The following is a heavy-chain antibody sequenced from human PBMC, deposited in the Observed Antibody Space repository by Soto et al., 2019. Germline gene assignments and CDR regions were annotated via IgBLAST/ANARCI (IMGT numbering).Heavy chain of an antibody. CDR1: GGSISSGDYY. J-gene: IGHJ3*02. D-gene: IGHD3-22*01. CDR2: IYYSGST. Sequence: QVQLQESGPGLVKPSQTLSLTCTVSGGSISSGDYYWSWIRQPPGKGLEWIGYIYYSGSTYYNPSLKTRVTISVDTSKNQFSLKLSSVTAADTAVYYCAREYYYDSSGYYYDAFDIWGQGTMVTVSS. CDR3: AREYYYDSSGYYYDAFDI. V-gene: IGHV4-30-4*01.